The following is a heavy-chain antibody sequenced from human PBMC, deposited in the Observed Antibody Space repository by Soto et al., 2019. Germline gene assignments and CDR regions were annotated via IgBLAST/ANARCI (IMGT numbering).Heavy chain of an antibody. CDR3: ARRNYGEEGYFFDF. CDR1: GGSITGYY. V-gene: IGHV4-4*09. D-gene: IGHD4-17*01. Sequence: PSETLSLTCTVSGGSITGYYWSWIRLPPGKGLEWIGYIYDSGTTTYNAALKSRVSISAETSKNQFSLNLRSVTAADTAIYYCARRNYGEEGYFFDFWDQGVLVTVS. CDR2: IYDSGTT. J-gene: IGHJ4*02.